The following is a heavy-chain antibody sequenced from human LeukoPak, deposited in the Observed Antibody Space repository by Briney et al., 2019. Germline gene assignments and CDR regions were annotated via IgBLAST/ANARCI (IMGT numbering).Heavy chain of an antibody. CDR2: FDPEDGET. CDR3: ARMELELLWFGEDWFDP. Sequence: ASVKVSCKVSGYTLTELSMHWVRQAPGKGLEWMGGFDPEDGETIYAQKFQGRVTMTTDTSTSTAYMELRSLRSDDTAVYYCARMELELLWFGEDWFDPWGQGTLVTVSS. CDR1: GYTLTELS. J-gene: IGHJ5*02. D-gene: IGHD3-10*01. V-gene: IGHV1-24*01.